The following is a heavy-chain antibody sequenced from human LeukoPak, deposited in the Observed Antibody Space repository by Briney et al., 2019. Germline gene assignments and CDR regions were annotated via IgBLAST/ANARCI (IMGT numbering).Heavy chain of an antibody. Sequence: ASVKVSCKASGDTFSSYAISWVRQAPGQGLEWMGRIIPILGIANYAQKFQGRVTITADKSTSTAYMELSSLRSEDTAVYYCARVLSGSYSPPDYWGQGTLVTVSS. CDR3: ARVLSGSYSPPDY. CDR1: GDTFSSYA. D-gene: IGHD3-10*01. V-gene: IGHV1-69*04. CDR2: IIPILGIA. J-gene: IGHJ4*02.